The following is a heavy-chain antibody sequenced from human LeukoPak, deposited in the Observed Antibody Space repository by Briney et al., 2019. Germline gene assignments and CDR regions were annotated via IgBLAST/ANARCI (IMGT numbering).Heavy chain of an antibody. Sequence: ASVKVSCKASSYTFTSYGISWVRQAPGQGLEWMGWISAYNGNTNYAQKLQGRVTMTEDTSTDTAYMELSSLRSEDTAVYYCATHSPEWRYSGYYNYYYIDVWGKGTTVTVSS. V-gene: IGHV1-18*01. D-gene: IGHD5-12*01. CDR3: ATHSPEWRYSGYYNYYYIDV. CDR2: ISAYNGNT. J-gene: IGHJ6*03. CDR1: SYTFTSYG.